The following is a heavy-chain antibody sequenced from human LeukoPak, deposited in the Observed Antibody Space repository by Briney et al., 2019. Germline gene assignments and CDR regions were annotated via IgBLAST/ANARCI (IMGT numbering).Heavy chain of an antibody. Sequence: ASVKVSCKASGYTFTSYGISWVRQAPGQGLEWMGWISAYNGNTNYAQKLQGRVTMTTDTSTSTAYMELRSLRSDDTAVYHCARRSASGDAFDIWGQGTMVTVSS. CDR2: ISAYNGNT. J-gene: IGHJ3*02. V-gene: IGHV1-18*01. CDR3: ARRSASGDAFDI. CDR1: GYTFTSYG.